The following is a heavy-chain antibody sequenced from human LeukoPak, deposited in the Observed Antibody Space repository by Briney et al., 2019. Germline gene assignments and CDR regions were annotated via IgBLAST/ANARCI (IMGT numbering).Heavy chain of an antibody. CDR1: GGSISGYY. Sequence: SETLSLTCTVSGGSISGYYWSWIRQPPGKGLEWIRYIYYSGSTNYNPSLKSRVTISVNTSKNQFSLKLSSVTAADTAVYYCASATPGYRTPFGYWGQGTLVTVSS. V-gene: IGHV4-59*01. CDR2: IYYSGST. CDR3: ASATPGYRTPFGY. D-gene: IGHD6-13*01. J-gene: IGHJ4*02.